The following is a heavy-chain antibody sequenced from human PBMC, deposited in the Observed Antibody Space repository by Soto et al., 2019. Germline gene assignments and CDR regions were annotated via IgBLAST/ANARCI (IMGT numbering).Heavy chain of an antibody. CDR2: ISGSGGST. V-gene: IGHV3-23*01. CDR3: ARARVATITSFDY. J-gene: IGHJ4*02. CDR1: EFSFSSYA. D-gene: IGHD5-12*01. Sequence: GSLRLSCAASEFSFSSYAMSWVRQAPGKGLEWVSAISGSGGSTCYADSVKGRFTISRDNSKSTLHLQMNSLRVEDTALYYCARARVATITSFDYWGQGTLVTVSS.